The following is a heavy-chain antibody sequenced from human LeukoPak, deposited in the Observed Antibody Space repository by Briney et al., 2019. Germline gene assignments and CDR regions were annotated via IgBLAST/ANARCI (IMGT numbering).Heavy chain of an antibody. Sequence: PSETLSLTCTASGGSISSYYWSWIRQPPGKGLEWIGYIYYSGSTNYNPSLKSRVTISVDTSKNQFSLKLSSVTAADTAVYYCARSEGTGWNYWGQGTLVTVSS. J-gene: IGHJ4*02. CDR3: ARSEGTGWNY. CDR2: IYYSGST. D-gene: IGHD1-14*01. V-gene: IGHV4-59*01. CDR1: GGSISSYY.